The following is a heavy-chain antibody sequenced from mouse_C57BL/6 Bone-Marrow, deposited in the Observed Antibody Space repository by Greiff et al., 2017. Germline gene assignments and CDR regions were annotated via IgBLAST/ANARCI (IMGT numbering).Heavy chain of an antibody. D-gene: IGHD1-2*01. CDR1: GFSLTSYG. CDR2: IWSGGST. V-gene: IGHV2-2*01. CDR3: ARIPTLSPFYYAMDY. Sequence: VMLVESGPGLVQPSQSLSITCTVSGFSLTSYGVHWVRQSPGKGLEWLGVIWSGGSTDYNAAFISRLSISKDNSKSQVFFKMNSLQADDTAIYYCARIPTLSPFYYAMDYWGQGTSVTVSS. J-gene: IGHJ4*01.